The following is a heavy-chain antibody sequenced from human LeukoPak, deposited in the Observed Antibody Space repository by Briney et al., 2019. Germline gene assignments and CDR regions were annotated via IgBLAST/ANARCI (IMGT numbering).Heavy chain of an antibody. J-gene: IGHJ4*02. CDR2: ISAYNGNT. Sequence: ASVKVSCKASGYTFTGYYMHWVRQAPGQGLEWMGWISAYNGNTNYAQKLQGRVTMTTDTSTSTAYMELRSLRSDDTAVYYCASSIAVAGNPQSYYFDYWGQGTLVTVSS. V-gene: IGHV1-18*04. D-gene: IGHD6-19*01. CDR3: ASSIAVAGNPQSYYFDY. CDR1: GYTFTGYY.